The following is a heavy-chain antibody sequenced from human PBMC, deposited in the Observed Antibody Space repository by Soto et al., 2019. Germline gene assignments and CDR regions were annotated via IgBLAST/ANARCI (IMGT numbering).Heavy chain of an antibody. CDR1: GGSISSYY. Sequence: PSETLSLTCTVSGGSISSYYWSWIRQPPWKGLEWIGYIYYSGSTNYNPSLKSRVTISVDTSKNQFSLKLSSVTAADTAVYYCARHLEYYYDILTGYSPGWFDPWGQGTLVTVS. V-gene: IGHV4-59*08. CDR2: IYYSGST. J-gene: IGHJ5*02. CDR3: ARHLEYYYDILTGYSPGWFDP. D-gene: IGHD3-9*01.